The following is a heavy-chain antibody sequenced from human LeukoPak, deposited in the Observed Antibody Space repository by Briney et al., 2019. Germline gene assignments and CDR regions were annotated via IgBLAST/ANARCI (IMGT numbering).Heavy chain of an antibody. V-gene: IGHV4-59*11. Sequence: SETLSVTCTVSGGSISSHYGRWIRQPPGKGLEWVGYIYYSGSTNYNPSLKSRATIPVATSKNQFSLKLSSVTAADTPVYYCARANYESSGYADYFDYWGQGPLLTVPS. D-gene: IGHD3-22*01. CDR1: GGSISSHY. CDR2: IYYSGST. J-gene: IGHJ4*02. CDR3: ARANYESSGYADYFDY.